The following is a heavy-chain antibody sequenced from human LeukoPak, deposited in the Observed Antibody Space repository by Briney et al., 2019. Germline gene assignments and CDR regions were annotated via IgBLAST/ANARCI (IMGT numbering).Heavy chain of an antibody. Sequence: GGSLRLSCAASGFTFSSYAMSWVRQAPGKGLEWVSAISGSGGSTYYADSVTGRFTISRDNSKNTLYLQMNSLRAEDTAVYYCAKDTDLAVAGQSFDYWGQGTLVTVSS. V-gene: IGHV3-23*01. D-gene: IGHD6-19*01. CDR2: ISGSGGST. J-gene: IGHJ4*02. CDR3: AKDTDLAVAGQSFDY. CDR1: GFTFSSYA.